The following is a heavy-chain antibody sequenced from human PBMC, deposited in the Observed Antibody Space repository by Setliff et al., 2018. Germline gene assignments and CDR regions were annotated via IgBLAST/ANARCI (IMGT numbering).Heavy chain of an antibody. CDR1: GFDFKTHW. V-gene: IGHV3-7*01. D-gene: IGHD3-10*01. CDR3: ARDWASGDDH. Sequence: GGSLRLSCAASGFDFKTHWMDWARQAPGKGLEWVANIKEDGSQRNYVDAVRGRFTVSRDNARNLLYLQMNSLRAEDTAVYYCARDWASGDDHWGRGTLVTVSS. J-gene: IGHJ4*02. CDR2: IKEDGSQR.